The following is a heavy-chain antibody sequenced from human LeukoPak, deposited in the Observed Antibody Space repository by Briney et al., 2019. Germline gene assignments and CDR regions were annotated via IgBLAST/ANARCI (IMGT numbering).Heavy chain of an antibody. CDR1: GFTFSSYS. Sequence: PGGSLRLFCAASGFTFSSYSMSWVRQAPGRGLEWVSYISSSSSTIYFADSVKGRFTISRDNAKNSLYLQMNSLRAEDTAVYYCARDHSSGRPAFDYWGQGTLVTVSS. J-gene: IGHJ4*02. V-gene: IGHV3-48*01. CDR3: ARDHSSGRPAFDY. D-gene: IGHD6-19*01. CDR2: ISSSSSTI.